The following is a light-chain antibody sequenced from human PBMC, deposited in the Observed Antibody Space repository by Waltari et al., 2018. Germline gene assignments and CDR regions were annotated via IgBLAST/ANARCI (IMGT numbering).Light chain of an antibody. CDR2: AAS. CDR3: QQTYSNFRT. CDR1: QRIRSY. V-gene: IGKV1-39*01. J-gene: IGKJ2*02. Sequence: DIQMTQSPSSLSASVGDSVTIACRASQRIRSYLHWYPQKPGQAPKLLIYAASSLESGVPARFSGSGFGTDFTLTINSLQPEDFAVYYCQQTYSNFRTFGQGTKVDVK.